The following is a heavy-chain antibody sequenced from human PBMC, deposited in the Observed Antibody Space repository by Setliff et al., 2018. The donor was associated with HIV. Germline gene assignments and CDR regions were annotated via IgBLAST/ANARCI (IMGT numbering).Heavy chain of an antibody. CDR2: IIPILGIA. J-gene: IGHJ4*02. V-gene: IGHV1-69*10. Sequence: SVNVSCKASGGTFSSYAISWVRQAPGQGLEWMGGIIPILGIANYAQKFQGRVTITTDESTSTAYMELSSLRSEDTAVYYCASRGVAAAGSRENGRYFDYWGQGTLVTVSS. CDR3: ASRGVAAAGSRENGRYFDY. CDR1: GGTFSSYA. D-gene: IGHD6-13*01.